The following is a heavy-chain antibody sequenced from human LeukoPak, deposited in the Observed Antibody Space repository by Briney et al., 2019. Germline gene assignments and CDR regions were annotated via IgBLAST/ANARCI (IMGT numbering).Heavy chain of an antibody. Sequence: GGSLRLSCAASGFTFSSYSMNWVRQAPGKGLEWVSSISSSSSYIYYADSVKGRFTISRDNAKNSLYLQMNSLRAEDTAVYCCARDLGGSGDPYYFDYWGQGVLVTVSS. V-gene: IGHV3-21*01. CDR1: GFTFSSYS. CDR3: ARDLGGSGDPYYFDY. D-gene: IGHD3-10*01. CDR2: ISSSSSYI. J-gene: IGHJ4*02.